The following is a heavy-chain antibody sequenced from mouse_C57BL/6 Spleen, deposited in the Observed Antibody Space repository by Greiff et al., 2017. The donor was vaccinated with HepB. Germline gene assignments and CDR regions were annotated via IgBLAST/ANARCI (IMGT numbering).Heavy chain of an antibody. Sequence: EVKLQESGGGLVKPGGSLKLSCAASGFTFSSYAMSWVRQTPEKRLEWVATISDGGSYTYYPDNVKGRFTISRDNAKNNLYLQMSHLKSEDTAMYYCARDGSSYDYFDYWGQGTTLTVSS. CDR3: ARDGSSYDYFDY. CDR2: ISDGGSYT. D-gene: IGHD1-1*01. V-gene: IGHV5-4*01. J-gene: IGHJ2*01. CDR1: GFTFSSYA.